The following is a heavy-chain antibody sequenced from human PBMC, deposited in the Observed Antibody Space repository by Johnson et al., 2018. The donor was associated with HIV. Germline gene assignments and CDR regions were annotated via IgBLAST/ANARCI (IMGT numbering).Heavy chain of an antibody. CDR2: ISSGGRT. CDR3: SRDTPFDI. J-gene: IGHJ3*02. Sequence: VQLVESGGGLIQPGGSLRLSCAASGFTVSSNYMSWVRQAPGKGLEWVSVISSGGRTYYADSVKGRFTISREPSKNTPCLQMTSLRAGDTAVYYCSRDTPFDIWGQVTMVTVSS. CDR1: GFTVSSNY. V-gene: IGHV3-53*01.